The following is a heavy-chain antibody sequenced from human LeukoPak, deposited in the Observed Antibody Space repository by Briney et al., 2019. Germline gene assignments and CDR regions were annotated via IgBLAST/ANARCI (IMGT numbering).Heavy chain of an antibody. CDR1: GFTFSSYW. CDR2: INSDGSST. Sequence: PGGSLRLSCAASGFTFSSYWMHWVRQAPGKGLVWVSRINSDGSSTSYADSVKGRFSISRDNDKNMLYLQMNSLRAEDTAVYFCARGRYLDWLPYYFDYWGQGTLVTVSS. CDR3: ARGRYLDWLPYYFDY. D-gene: IGHD3-9*01. V-gene: IGHV3-74*01. J-gene: IGHJ4*02.